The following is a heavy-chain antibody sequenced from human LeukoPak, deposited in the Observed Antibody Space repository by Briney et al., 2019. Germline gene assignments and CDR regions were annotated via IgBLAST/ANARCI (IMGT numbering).Heavy chain of an antibody. D-gene: IGHD6-6*01. J-gene: IGHJ6*03. CDR1: GYTFTSYA. CDR2: INTNTGNP. Sequence: ASVKVSCKASGYTFTSYAMNWVRQAPGQGLEWMGWINTNTGNPTYAQGFTGRFVFSLDTSVSTAYLQISSLKAEGTAVYYCASAYSSSWGKYYYYYYYMDVWGKGTTVTVSS. CDR3: ASAYSSSWGKYYYYYYYMDV. V-gene: IGHV7-4-1*02.